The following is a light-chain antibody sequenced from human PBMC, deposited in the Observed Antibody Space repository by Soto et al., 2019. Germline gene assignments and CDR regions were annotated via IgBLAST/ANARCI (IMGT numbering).Light chain of an antibody. CDR1: QSVSSY. CDR2: GAS. V-gene: IGKV3D-15*01. CDR3: QQYNSWPRT. Sequence: AQAPLTLPLSPGERATLSGRARQSVSSYFAWYQQRPGQAPRLLIYGASSRATGIPARFSGSGSGTEFTLTISSLQSEDFAVYYCQQYNSWPRTFGQGTKVDIK. J-gene: IGKJ1*01.